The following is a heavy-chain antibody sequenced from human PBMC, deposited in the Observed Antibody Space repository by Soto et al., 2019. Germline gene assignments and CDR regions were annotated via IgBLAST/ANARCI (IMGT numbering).Heavy chain of an antibody. V-gene: IGHV4-31*03. D-gene: IGHD6-6*01. Sequence: PSETLSLTCTVSGGSISSGGYYWSWIRQHPGKGLEWIGYIYYSGSTYYNPSLKSRVTISVDTSKNQFSLKLSSVTAADTAVYYCARGKSCIAAHAGGNWFDPWGQGTLVTVSS. J-gene: IGHJ5*02. CDR1: GGSISSGGYY. CDR2: IYYSGST. CDR3: ARGKSCIAAHAGGNWFDP.